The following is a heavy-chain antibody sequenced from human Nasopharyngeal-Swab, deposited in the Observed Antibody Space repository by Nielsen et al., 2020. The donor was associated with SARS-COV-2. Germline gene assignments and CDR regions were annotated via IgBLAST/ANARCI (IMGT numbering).Heavy chain of an antibody. CDR3: ARSGVKTWEGYYYYYYMDV. J-gene: IGHJ6*03. D-gene: IGHD3-10*01. V-gene: IGHV1-2*04. CDR1: GYTFTGYY. Sequence: ASVKVSCKASGYTFTGYYMHWVRQAPGQGLEWMGWINPNSGGTNYAQKFQGWVTMTRDTSISTAYMELRSLRSDDTAVYYCARSGVKTWEGYYYYYYMDVWGKGTTVTVSS. CDR2: INPNSGGT.